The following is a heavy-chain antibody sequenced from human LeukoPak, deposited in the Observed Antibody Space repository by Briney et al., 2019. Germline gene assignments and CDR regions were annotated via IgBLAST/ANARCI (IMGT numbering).Heavy chain of an antibody. CDR2: IYTSGST. CDR3: ARQSSSWYYLDY. Sequence: SETLSLTCTVSGGSISSGSYYWSWIRQPAGKGLEWIGRIYTSGSTNYNPSLKSRVTISVDTSKNQFSLKLSSVTAADTAIYYCARQSSSWYYLDYWGQGTLVTVSS. V-gene: IGHV4-61*02. CDR1: GGSISSGSYY. J-gene: IGHJ4*02. D-gene: IGHD6-13*01.